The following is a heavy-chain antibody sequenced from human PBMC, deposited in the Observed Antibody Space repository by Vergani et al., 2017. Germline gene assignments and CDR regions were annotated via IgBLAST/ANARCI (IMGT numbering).Heavy chain of an antibody. V-gene: IGHV1-69*13. CDR1: GYTFTSYG. J-gene: IGHJ6*02. Sequence: QVQLVQSGAEVKKPGASVKVSCKASGYTFTSYGISWVRQAPGQGLEWMGGIIPIFGTANYAQKFQGRVTITADESTSTAYMELSSLRSEDTAVYYCARDREYYGMDVWGQGTTVTVSS. CDR2: IIPIFGTA. D-gene: IGHD1-26*01. CDR3: ARDREYYGMDV.